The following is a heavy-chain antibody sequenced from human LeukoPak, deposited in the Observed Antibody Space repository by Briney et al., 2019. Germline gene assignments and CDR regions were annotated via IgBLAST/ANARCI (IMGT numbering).Heavy chain of an antibody. Sequence: ASVKVSCKASGYTFTDYYLHWVRQAPGQGLEWMGWINPNSGGTNYAQTFQGRVTMTRDTSITTAYLELSRLRSDDTAVYYCARIGYNHYFDYWGQGPLVTVSS. D-gene: IGHD1-14*01. CDR2: INPNSGGT. CDR1: GYTFTDYY. V-gene: IGHV1-2*02. CDR3: ARIGYNHYFDY. J-gene: IGHJ4*02.